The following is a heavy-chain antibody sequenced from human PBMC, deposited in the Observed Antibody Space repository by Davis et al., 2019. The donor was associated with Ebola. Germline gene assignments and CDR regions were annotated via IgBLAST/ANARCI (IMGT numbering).Heavy chain of an antibody. CDR3: ARGQSAAAGTAFDY. CDR2: INHSGST. CDR1: GGSFSGYY. V-gene: IGHV4-34*01. J-gene: IGHJ4*02. Sequence: GSLRLSCAVYGGSFSGYYWSWIRQPPGKGLEWIGEINHSGSTNYNPSLKSRVTISVDTSKNQFSLKLSSVTAADTAVYYCARGQSAAAGTAFDYWGQGTLVTVSS. D-gene: IGHD6-13*01.